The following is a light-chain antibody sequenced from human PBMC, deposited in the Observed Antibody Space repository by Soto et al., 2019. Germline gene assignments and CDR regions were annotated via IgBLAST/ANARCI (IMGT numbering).Light chain of an antibody. CDR1: QSVNTN. J-gene: IGKJ2*01. Sequence: EIEMTQSPATLSVSPGERATLSCRASQSVNTNLGWYQQRPGQAPRLLIYGASTRATGIPARFSGSGSGTEFTLTISGLQSEDFALYYCQQYDYWYTFGQGTKLEIK. V-gene: IGKV3-15*01. CDR3: QQYDYWYT. CDR2: GAS.